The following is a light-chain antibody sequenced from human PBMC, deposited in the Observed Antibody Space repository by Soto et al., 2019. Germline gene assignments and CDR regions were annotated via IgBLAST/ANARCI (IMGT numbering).Light chain of an antibody. CDR3: QQRSNWPF. Sequence: EIVLTQSPATLSLSPGERATLSCRASQSVSSYLAWYQQKPGQAPRLLIYDASNRATGIPARFSGSGSGTDFTLTISSPEPEDFAVYYCQQRSNWPFFGQGTRLEIK. V-gene: IGKV3-11*01. CDR1: QSVSSY. J-gene: IGKJ5*01. CDR2: DAS.